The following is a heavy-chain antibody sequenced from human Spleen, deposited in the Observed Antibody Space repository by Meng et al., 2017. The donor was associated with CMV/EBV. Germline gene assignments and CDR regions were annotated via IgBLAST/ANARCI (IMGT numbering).Heavy chain of an antibody. CDR2: ISSSSSYI. CDR1: GFTFSSYS. J-gene: IGHJ4*02. V-gene: IGHV3-21*01. CDR3: ARSYVHKEFDY. D-gene: IGHD1-1*01. Sequence: LSCAASGFTFSSYSMNWVRRAPGKGLEWVSSISSSSSYIYYADSVKGRFTISRDNAKNSLYLQMNSLRAEDTAVYYCARSYVHKEFDYWGQGTLVTSPQ.